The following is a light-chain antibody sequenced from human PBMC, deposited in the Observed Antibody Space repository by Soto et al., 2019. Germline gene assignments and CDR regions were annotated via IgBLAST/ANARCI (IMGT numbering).Light chain of an antibody. J-gene: IGKJ3*01. CDR1: QSVSSSY. CDR3: QQYGSSPFT. Sequence: EFVLTQSPGTLSLSPGERATLSCRASQSVSSSYLGWYQQKPGQAPRLLIYGASSRATGIPDRFSGSGSGTDFTLTISRLEPEDFAVYYCQQYGSSPFTFGPGTKVHIK. V-gene: IGKV3-20*01. CDR2: GAS.